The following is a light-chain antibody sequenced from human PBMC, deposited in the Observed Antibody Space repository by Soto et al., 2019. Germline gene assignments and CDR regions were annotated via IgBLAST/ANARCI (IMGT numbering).Light chain of an antibody. CDR2: AAA. CDR1: QRISNW. Sequence: EIQMTQSPSSVSASVGDRVTITCRASQRISNWLAWYQQKPGKAPKLLIYAAATLQSGVPARFSGSGSATHFTITISSLQHDDFGTYYCQRANSFPRTFGQGTKVHVK. V-gene: IGKV1-12*01. CDR3: QRANSFPRT. J-gene: IGKJ1*01.